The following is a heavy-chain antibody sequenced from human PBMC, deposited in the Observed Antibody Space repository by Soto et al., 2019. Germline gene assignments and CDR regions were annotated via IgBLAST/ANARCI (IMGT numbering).Heavy chain of an antibody. CDR1: GVSISSSSW. CDR2: MYHAGSP. Sequence: QVQLQESGPGLVKPSGTLSLTCAVSGVSISSSSWWTWVRQTPGKGLEWMGEMYHAGSPYYNPSLKRRVTISVDKSNNHFSLRLASLTAADTAIYYCVRGEGSGSFSNWGQGTLVTVSS. CDR3: VRGEGSGSFSN. V-gene: IGHV4-4*02. J-gene: IGHJ4*02. D-gene: IGHD3-10*01.